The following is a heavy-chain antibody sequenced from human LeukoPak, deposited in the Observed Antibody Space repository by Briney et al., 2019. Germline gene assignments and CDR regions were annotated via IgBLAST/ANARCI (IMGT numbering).Heavy chain of an antibody. J-gene: IGHJ4*02. V-gene: IGHV3-48*01. CDR1: GFTFSNYN. CDR3: ATDSRSCRY. Sequence: PGGSLRLSCAASGFTFSNYNMDWVRQAPGKGLEWVSYIDRSSSIIYYADSVKGRFTISRDNAKNSLFLQMNSLRAEDTAMYHCATDSRSCRYWGQGTLVTVSS. CDR2: IDRSSSII.